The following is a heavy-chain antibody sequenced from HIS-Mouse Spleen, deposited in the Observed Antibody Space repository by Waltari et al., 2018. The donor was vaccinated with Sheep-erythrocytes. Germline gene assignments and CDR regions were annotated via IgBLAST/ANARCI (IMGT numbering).Heavy chain of an antibody. V-gene: IGHV3-21*01. CDR2: NSSSSSYI. Sequence: EVQLVESGGGLVKPGGSLRLSCAASGFTFSSYSMNWVRQAPGKGLECGSSNSSSSSYIYYADAVKGRCTSSRDNAKNSLYLQMNSLRAEDTAVYYCARDSTSDAFDIWGQGTMVTVSS. CDR1: GFTFSSYS. CDR3: ARDSTSDAFDI. D-gene: IGHD6-6*01. J-gene: IGHJ3*02.